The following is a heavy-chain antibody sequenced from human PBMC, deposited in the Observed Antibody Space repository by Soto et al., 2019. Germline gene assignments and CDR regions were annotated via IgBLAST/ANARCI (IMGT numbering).Heavy chain of an antibody. J-gene: IGHJ4*02. V-gene: IGHV4-59*01. CDR1: GGSISSYY. CDR2: IYYSGST. Sequence: PSETLSLTCTVSGGSISSYYWSWIRQPPGKGLEWIGYIYYSGSTNYNPSLKSRVTISVDTSKNQFSLKLSSVTAADTAVYYGARAGGLGAVAVDFWGQGTLVTVSS. D-gene: IGHD6-19*01. CDR3: ARAGGLGAVAVDF.